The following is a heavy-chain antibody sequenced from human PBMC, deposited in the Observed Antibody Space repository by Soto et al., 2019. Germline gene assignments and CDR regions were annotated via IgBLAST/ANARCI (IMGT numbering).Heavy chain of an antibody. J-gene: IGHJ5*02. D-gene: IGHD4-17*01. CDR1: GFTFSDYY. V-gene: IGHV3-11*01. Sequence: GGSLRLSCAASGFTFSDYYMTWIRQAPGKGLEWVSYISNGASTMYYADSVKGRFAISRDNAKNSLYLQMNSLRTDDTAMYYCVRDDDYGGTNNWFDPWGQGTLVTVSS. CDR2: ISNGASTM. CDR3: VRDDDYGGTNNWFDP.